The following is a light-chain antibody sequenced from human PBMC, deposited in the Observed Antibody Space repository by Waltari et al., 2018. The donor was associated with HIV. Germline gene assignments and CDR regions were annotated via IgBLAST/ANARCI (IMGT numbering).Light chain of an antibody. CDR2: DVT. J-gene: IGLJ1*01. V-gene: IGLV2-14*01. CDR3: TSYTTSSTPFYV. Sequence: QSALTQPASVSGSPGQSITISCTGTSSDVGFYNFVSWYQQHPGKAPKLVIYDVTNRPSGVSNRFSCSKSGNTASLTISGLQAEDEADYYCTSYTTSSTPFYVFATGTKVTVL. CDR1: SSDVGFYNF.